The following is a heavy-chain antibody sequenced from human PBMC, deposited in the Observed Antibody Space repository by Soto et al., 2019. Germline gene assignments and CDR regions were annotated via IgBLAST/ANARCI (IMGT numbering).Heavy chain of an antibody. CDR2: IYNSGST. CDR3: ASMGYHYGSGSYPLAY. V-gene: IGHV4-59*08. J-gene: IGHJ4*02. D-gene: IGHD3-10*01. Sequence: SETLSLTCTVSGGSISSYYWTWIRQPPGKGLEWIGFIYNSGSTHYNPSLRSRVTISVYTSKNQFSLKLRSVTAADTAVYYCASMGYHYGSGSYPLAYWGQGTLVTVSS. CDR1: GGSISSYY.